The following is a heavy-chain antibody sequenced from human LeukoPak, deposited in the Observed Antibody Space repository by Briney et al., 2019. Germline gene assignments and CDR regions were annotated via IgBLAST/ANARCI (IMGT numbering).Heavy chain of an antibody. V-gene: IGHV1-69*05. D-gene: IGHD2-2*02. CDR1: GGTFSSYA. Sequence: ASVKVSCKASGGTFSSYAISWVRQAPGQGLEWMGGIIPIFGTANYAQKFQGRVTITTDESTSTAYMELSSLRSEDTAVYYCARLGYCSSTSCYKGAFDIWGQGTMVTVSS. CDR3: ARLGYCSSTSCYKGAFDI. CDR2: IIPIFGTA. J-gene: IGHJ3*02.